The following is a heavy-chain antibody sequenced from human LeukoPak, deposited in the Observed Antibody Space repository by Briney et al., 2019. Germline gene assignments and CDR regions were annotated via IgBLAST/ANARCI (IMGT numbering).Heavy chain of an antibody. CDR2: IYSGGST. D-gene: IGHD5-18*01. J-gene: IGHJ4*01. CDR1: GFTVSSNY. Sequence: GGSLRLSCAASGFTVSSNYMSWVRQAPGKGLEWVSIIYSGGSTFYADSVKGRFTISRDNSKNTLYLQMNSLRAEDTAVYYCARRATTERGHSYGLDYWGQGTLVTVSS. CDR3: ARRATTERGHSYGLDY. V-gene: IGHV3-53*01.